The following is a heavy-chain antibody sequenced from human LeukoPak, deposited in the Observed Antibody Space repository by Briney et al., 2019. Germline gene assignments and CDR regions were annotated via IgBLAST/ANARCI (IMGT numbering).Heavy chain of an antibody. J-gene: IGHJ4*02. Sequence: PGGSLRLSCAASGFTFSSYATRWVRQAPGKGLEWVAVISYDGSNKYYADSVKGRFTISRDNSKNTLYLQMNSLRAEDTAVYYCARGAWDIVVVPAAIGGYWGQGTLVTVSS. D-gene: IGHD2-2*02. CDR2: ISYDGSNK. CDR3: ARGAWDIVVVPAAIGGY. CDR1: GFTFSSYA. V-gene: IGHV3-30*01.